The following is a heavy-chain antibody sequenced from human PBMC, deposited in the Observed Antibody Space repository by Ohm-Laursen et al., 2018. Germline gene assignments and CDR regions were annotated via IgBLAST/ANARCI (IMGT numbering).Heavy chain of an antibody. CDR2: ISSSSSYM. CDR1: GFTFSSYS. CDR3: ARNAAPRGGSSSAGTYYYGLDV. Sequence: SLRLSCAASGFTFSSYSMNWVRQAPGKGLEWVSSISSSSSYMYYADSVKGRFTISRDNAKNTLDLQMNSLRADDTAVYYCARNAAPRGGSSSAGTYYYGLDVWGQGTTVTVSS. J-gene: IGHJ6*02. D-gene: IGHD6-6*01. V-gene: IGHV3-21*01.